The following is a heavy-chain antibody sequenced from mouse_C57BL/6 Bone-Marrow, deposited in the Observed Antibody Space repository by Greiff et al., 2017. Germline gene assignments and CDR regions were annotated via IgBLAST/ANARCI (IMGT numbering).Heavy chain of an antibody. D-gene: IGHD1-1*02. CDR3: ARSVANWPYFDY. CDR2: IRNKANGYTT. V-gene: IGHV7-3*01. Sequence: DVQLQESGGGLVQPGGSLSLSCAASGFTFTDYYMSWVRQPPGKALEWLGFIRNKANGYTTEYSASVKGRFTISRDNSQSFLYLQMNALRAEDSATYYCARSVANWPYFDYWGQGTTLTVSS. J-gene: IGHJ2*01. CDR1: GFTFTDYY.